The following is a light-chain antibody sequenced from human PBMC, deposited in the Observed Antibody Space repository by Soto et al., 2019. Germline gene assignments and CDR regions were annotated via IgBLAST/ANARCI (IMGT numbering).Light chain of an antibody. J-gene: IGLJ1*01. CDR1: SSNIGSNT. V-gene: IGLV1-44*01. Sequence: QSVLTQPPSASGTPGQRVTISCSGSSSNIGSNTVNWYQQLPGTAPKLLIYSNNQRPSGVPDRFSGSKSGTSASLAISGPQSEDEADYYCAAWDDSLNAYVFGTGTKVTVL. CDR2: SNN. CDR3: AAWDDSLNAYV.